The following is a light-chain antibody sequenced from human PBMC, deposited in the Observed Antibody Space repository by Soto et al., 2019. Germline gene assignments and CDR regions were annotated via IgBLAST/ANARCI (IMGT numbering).Light chain of an antibody. CDR1: QSVRGNY. CDR3: QQYGSSGT. Sequence: EIVFAHSPGTLSFSPVERVTLSCGASQSVRGNYLAWYQQRPGLAPRLLIFDASTRATGVPDRFSGSGSGTDFTLTISRLETEDFAVYYCQQYGSSGTFGQGTKVDI. CDR2: DAS. V-gene: IGKV3D-20*01. J-gene: IGKJ1*01.